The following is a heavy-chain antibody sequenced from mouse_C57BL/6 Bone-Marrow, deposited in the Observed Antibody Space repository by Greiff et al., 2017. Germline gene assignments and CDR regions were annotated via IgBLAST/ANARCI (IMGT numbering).Heavy chain of an antibody. J-gene: IGHJ3*01. CDR2: ISSGGSYT. V-gene: IGHV5-6*01. Sequence: EVKLVESGGDLVKPGGSLKLSCAASGFTFSSYGMSWVRQTPDKRLEWVATISSGGSYTYYPDSVKGRFTIARDNAKNTLCLQMSSLKSEDTAMYYCVRAFAYWGQGTLVTVSA. CDR1: GFTFSSYG. CDR3: VRAFAY.